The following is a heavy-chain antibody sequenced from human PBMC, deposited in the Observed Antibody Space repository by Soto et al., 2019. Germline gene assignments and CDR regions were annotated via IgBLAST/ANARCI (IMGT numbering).Heavy chain of an antibody. J-gene: IGHJ3*02. D-gene: IGHD2-8*01. CDR1: GFTFSSYA. CDR3: AKDGEDIVLMVYAINAFDI. CDR2: ISGSGGST. Sequence: EVQLLESGGGLVQPGGSLRLSCAASGFTFSSYAMSWVRQAPGKGLEWVSAISGSGGSTYYADSVKGRFTISRDNSKNTLYLQMNSLRAEDTAVYYCAKDGEDIVLMVYAINAFDIWGQGTMVTVSS. V-gene: IGHV3-23*01.